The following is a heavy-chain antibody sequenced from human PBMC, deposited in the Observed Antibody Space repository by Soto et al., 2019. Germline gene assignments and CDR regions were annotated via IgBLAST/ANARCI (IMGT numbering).Heavy chain of an antibody. CDR2: LYYGAST. CDR3: TGGYNFDY. V-gene: IGHV4-59*03. CDR1: GGYISSYY. D-gene: IGHD5-12*01. Sequence: SETLSLTCTVSGGYISSYYWSWIRQSPGKGLEWIGYLYYGASTKYTPSLESRVTISGDTSKNQFALKLNSVTAADTAVYLCTGGYNFDYWGKGILVTVSS. J-gene: IGHJ4*01.